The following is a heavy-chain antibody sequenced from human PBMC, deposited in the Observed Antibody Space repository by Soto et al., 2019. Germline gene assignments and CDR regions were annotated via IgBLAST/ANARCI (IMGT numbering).Heavy chain of an antibody. V-gene: IGHV4-59*01. D-gene: IGHD2-15*01. J-gene: IGHJ6*02. Sequence: QVQLQESGPGLVKPSETLSLTCTVSGGSISSYYWSWIRQPPGKGLEWIGYIYYSGSTNYNPSLKSRVNISVDTSKNQFSLKLSSVTAADTAVYYCARIGGYCSGGSCYGGSGYYYYGMDVWGQGTTVTVSS. CDR1: GGSISSYY. CDR2: IYYSGST. CDR3: ARIGGYCSGGSCYGGSGYYYYGMDV.